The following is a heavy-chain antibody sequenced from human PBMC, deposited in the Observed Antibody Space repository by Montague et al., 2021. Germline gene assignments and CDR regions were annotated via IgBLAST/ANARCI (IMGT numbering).Heavy chain of an antibody. D-gene: IGHD2-8*01. CDR1: GDSINTYS. Sequence: SETLSLTCTVFGDSINTYSWGWIRQPPGKGLEWIGSITYTGNTYYNPSLKSRVTMSVDTSRNQFSLKLTSVTAADTAVYYCARLDIVLIYWGFDYWGQGTLVTVSS. J-gene: IGHJ4*02. CDR3: ARLDIVLIYWGFDY. CDR2: ITYTGNT. V-gene: IGHV4-39*01.